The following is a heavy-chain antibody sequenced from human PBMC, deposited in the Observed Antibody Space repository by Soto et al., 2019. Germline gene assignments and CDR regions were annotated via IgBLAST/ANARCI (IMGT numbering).Heavy chain of an antibody. CDR3: ARRGGKVVVAATDYYYYMDV. CDR1: GYTFTSYA. Sequence: ASVKVSCKASGYTFTSYAMHWVRQAPGQMLEWMGWINAGNGNTKYSQKFQGRVTITRDTSASTAYMELSSLRSEDTAVYYCARRGGKVVVAATDYYYYMDVWGKGTTVTVSS. V-gene: IGHV1-3*01. J-gene: IGHJ6*03. D-gene: IGHD2-15*01. CDR2: INAGNGNT.